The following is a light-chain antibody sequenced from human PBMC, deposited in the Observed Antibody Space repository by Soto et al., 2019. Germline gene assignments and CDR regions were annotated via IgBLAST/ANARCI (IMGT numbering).Light chain of an antibody. CDR1: SSDVGAYNL. CDR3: ASLTATNFC. Sequence: QSVLTQPASASGSPGQSITVSFTGTSSDVGAYNLVSWYKHLPDKAPKLIISEVTNRPSGVSDRFSGSKSGNTASLTISGLQAEDEADYYCASLTATNFCFGSGTKLTVL. V-gene: IGLV2-14*01. J-gene: IGLJ1*01. CDR2: EVT.